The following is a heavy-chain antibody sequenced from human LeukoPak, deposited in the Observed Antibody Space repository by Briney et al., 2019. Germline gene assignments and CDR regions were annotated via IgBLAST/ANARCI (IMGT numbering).Heavy chain of an antibody. Sequence: GGSLRLSCTASGFTFGDYAMSWVRQAPGKGLEWVGFIRSRAYGGTTEYAASVKGRFTISRDDSKSIAYLQMNSLKTEGTAVYYCTRVGDYYYGMDVWGQGTTVTVSS. J-gene: IGHJ6*02. CDR2: IRSRAYGGTT. D-gene: IGHD3-16*01. CDR1: GFTFGDYA. V-gene: IGHV3-49*04. CDR3: TRVGDYYYGMDV.